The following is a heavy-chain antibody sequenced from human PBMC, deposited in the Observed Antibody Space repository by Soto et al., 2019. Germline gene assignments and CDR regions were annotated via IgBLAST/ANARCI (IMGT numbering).Heavy chain of an antibody. CDR1: GYTFTGYY. J-gene: IGHJ3*02. CDR3: ARDQGYCSSTSCHMAKRPDAFDI. D-gene: IGHD2-2*02. CDR2: INPNSGGT. Sequence: ASVKVSCKASGYTFTGYYMHWVRQAPGQGLEWMGWINPNSGGTNYAQKFQGWVTMTRDTSISTAYMELSRLRSDDTAVYYCARDQGYCSSTSCHMAKRPDAFDIWGQGTMVTVSS. V-gene: IGHV1-2*04.